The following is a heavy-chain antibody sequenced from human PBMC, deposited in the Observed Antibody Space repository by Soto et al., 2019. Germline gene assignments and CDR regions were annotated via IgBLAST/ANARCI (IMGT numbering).Heavy chain of an antibody. CDR3: AKGRTPIRGILGPSFDY. Sequence: PGGSLRLSCAASGFTFSSYAMSWVRQAPGKGLEWVSAISGSGGSTYYADSVKGRFTISRDNSKNTLYLQMNSLRAEDTAVYYCAKGRTPIRGILGPSFDYWGQGTLVTVPQ. V-gene: IGHV3-23*01. D-gene: IGHD2-8*02. J-gene: IGHJ4*02. CDR1: GFTFSSYA. CDR2: ISGSGGST.